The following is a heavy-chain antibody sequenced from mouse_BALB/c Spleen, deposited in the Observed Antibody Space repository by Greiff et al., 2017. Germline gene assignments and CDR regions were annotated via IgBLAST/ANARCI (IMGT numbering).Heavy chain of an antibody. Sequence: QVQLQQSGAELMKPGASVKISCTATGYTFSSYWIEWVKQRPGHGLEWIGEILPGSGSTNYNEKFKGKATFTADTSSNTAYMQLSSLTSEDSAVYYCARYYRYDGFAYWGQGTLVTVSA. V-gene: IGHV1-9*01. CDR2: ILPGSGST. CDR3: ARYYRYDGFAY. J-gene: IGHJ3*01. CDR1: GYTFSSYW. D-gene: IGHD2-14*01.